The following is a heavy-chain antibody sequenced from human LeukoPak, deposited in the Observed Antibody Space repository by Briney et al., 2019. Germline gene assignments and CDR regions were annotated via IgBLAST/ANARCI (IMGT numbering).Heavy chain of an antibody. D-gene: IGHD3-16*02. CDR2: ITNSGNSK. CDR1: EFTFSSYS. CDR3: ARDGLRDYVWWSYRSWDALDI. Sequence: GGSLRLSCAASEFTFSSYSMNWVRQAPGKGLEWVSYITNSGNSKSYADSVKGRFTISRDNAKNSLYLKMNSLRAEDTAVYYCARDGLRDYVWWSYRSWDALDIWGQGTMVTVSS. J-gene: IGHJ3*02. V-gene: IGHV3-21*04.